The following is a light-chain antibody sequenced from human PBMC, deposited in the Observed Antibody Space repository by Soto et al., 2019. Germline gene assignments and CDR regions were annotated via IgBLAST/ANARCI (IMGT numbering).Light chain of an antibody. V-gene: IGKV3-11*01. CDR2: DAS. Sequence: EIALKMSKDTKTLSQGERAALCCRASQSVSSSLAWYQQKPGQAPRLLIYDASNRATGIPARFSGSGSGTDFALTLRSLEPGDFAVYYCQRRSNWPMSTFGQGTLLEIK. CDR1: QSVSSS. CDR3: QRRSNWPMST. J-gene: IGKJ5*01.